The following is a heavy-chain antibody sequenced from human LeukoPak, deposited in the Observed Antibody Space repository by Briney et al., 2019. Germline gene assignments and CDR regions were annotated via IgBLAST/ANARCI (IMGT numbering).Heavy chain of an antibody. Sequence: SDTLSLISTDHGGSISDYYPNSIPHPPGTGLDLITRLYSSESTYYHPSLNSPVTMSVDTYKNHFSLKLTSMTAADTALYYCASTSGNYYWESPFDYWGQGTLVTVSS. CDR1: GGSISDYY. J-gene: IGHJ4*02. V-gene: IGHV4-4*07. CDR2: LYSSEST. CDR3: ASTSGNYYWESPFDY. D-gene: IGHD1-26*01.